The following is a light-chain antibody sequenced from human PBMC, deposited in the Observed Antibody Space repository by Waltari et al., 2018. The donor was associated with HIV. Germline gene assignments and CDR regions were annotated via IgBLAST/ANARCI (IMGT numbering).Light chain of an antibody. CDR3: QTWDTGPWV. Sequence: QLILTQSPSASASLGASVKLTCTLRSGHNTSAIASHQHQPEKGPRFLMKHNSDGSHNKGDGIPDRFSGSSSGAERYLTISSLQSEDEAHYYCQTWDTGPWVFGGGTKLTVL. CDR2: HNSDGSH. V-gene: IGLV4-69*01. J-gene: IGLJ3*02. CDR1: SGHNTSA.